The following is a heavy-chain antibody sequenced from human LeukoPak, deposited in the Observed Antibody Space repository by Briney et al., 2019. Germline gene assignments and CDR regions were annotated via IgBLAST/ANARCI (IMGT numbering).Heavy chain of an antibody. CDR2: IYYSGST. V-gene: IGHV4-59*01. J-gene: IGHJ4*02. CDR1: GGSFSGYY. D-gene: IGHD3-10*01. Sequence: SETLSLTCAVYGGSFSGYYWSWIRQPPGKGLEWIGYIYYSGSTNYNPSLKSRVTMSVDTSKNQFSLKLSSVAAADTAVYYCARFTHSSGALGYWGQGTLVTVSS. CDR3: ARFTHSSGALGY.